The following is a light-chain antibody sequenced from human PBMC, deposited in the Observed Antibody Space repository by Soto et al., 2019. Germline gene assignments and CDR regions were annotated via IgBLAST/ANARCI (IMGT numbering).Light chain of an antibody. Sequence: DIQMTQSPSTLSASVGDRVTITCRASQSISSWLAWYQQKPGKAPKLLIYKASSLESGVPSRFSGSGSGTEFNLTISSLQPDDFATYYCQQYNSYPWPFGQGTKVEIK. CDR1: QSISSW. CDR3: QQYNSYPWP. CDR2: KAS. J-gene: IGKJ1*01. V-gene: IGKV1-5*03.